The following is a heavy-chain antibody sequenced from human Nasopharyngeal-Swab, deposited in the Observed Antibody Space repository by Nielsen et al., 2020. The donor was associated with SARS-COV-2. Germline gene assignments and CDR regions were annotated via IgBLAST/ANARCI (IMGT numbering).Heavy chain of an antibody. J-gene: IGHJ4*02. D-gene: IGHD6-13*01. CDR1: GFTFSSYG. CDR3: ARELAAAGTGGN. CDR2: IWYDGSNT. Sequence: GESLKISCAASGFTFSSYGMHWVRQAPGKGLEWVAVIWYDGSNTYYADSVKGRFTISRDNSKNTLYLQMNSLRAEDTAVYYCARELAAAGTGGNWGQGTLVTVSS. V-gene: IGHV3-33*01.